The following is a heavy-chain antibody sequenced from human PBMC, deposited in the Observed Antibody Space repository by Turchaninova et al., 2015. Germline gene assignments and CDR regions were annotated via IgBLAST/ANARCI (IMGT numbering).Heavy chain of an antibody. CDR1: GYTFTDFG. V-gene: IGHV1-18*04. CDR3: ARFMSSSYGMDV. Sequence: QVQLVQSGAEVKRPGASVQVACEVSGYTFTDFGINWVRLAPGQGPEWMGWISTYNGATRTAQHFHGRGTKTRRTSTATAYMEWRSLTSEDTAVYYCARFMSSSYGMDVWGRGTTITVSS. J-gene: IGHJ6*02. D-gene: IGHD3-16*02. CDR2: ISTYNGAT.